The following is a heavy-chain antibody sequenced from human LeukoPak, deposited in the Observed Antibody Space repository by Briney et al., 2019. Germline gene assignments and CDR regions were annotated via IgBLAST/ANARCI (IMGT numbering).Heavy chain of an antibody. J-gene: IGHJ3*02. Sequence: ASVKVSCKASGYTFTSYDINWVRQATGQGLEWMGWMNPNSGNTGYAQKFQGRVTITRNTSISTAYMELSSLRSEDTAVYYCAGGLCSSTSCYDAFDIWGQGTMVTVSS. V-gene: IGHV1-8*03. CDR1: GYTFTSYD. CDR2: MNPNSGNT. CDR3: AGGLCSSTSCYDAFDI. D-gene: IGHD2-2*01.